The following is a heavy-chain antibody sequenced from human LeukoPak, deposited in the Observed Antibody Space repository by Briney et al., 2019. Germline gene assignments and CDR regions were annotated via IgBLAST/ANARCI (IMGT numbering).Heavy chain of an antibody. D-gene: IGHD3-16*02. CDR3: AKDALISFRGAWSQSDY. CDR2: ISGSGDST. V-gene: IGHV3-23*01. Sequence: GRSLRLSCAASGFTFSSYAMSWVRQAPGKGLEWVSGISGSGDSTYYADSVKGRFTISRDNSKNTPFLQVNSLRAEDTAVYYCAKDALISFRGAWSQSDYWGQGTLVTVSS. CDR1: GFTFSSYA. J-gene: IGHJ4*02.